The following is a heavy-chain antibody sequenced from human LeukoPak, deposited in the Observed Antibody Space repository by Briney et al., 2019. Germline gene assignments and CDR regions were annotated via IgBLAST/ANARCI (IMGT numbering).Heavy chain of an antibody. Sequence: ASVKVSCKASGYTFTSYYMHWVRQAPGQGLEWMGIINPSGGSTSYAQKFQGRVTMTRDTSTSTVYMELSSLRSEDTAVYYCASCPPNDHSNSYFDYWGQGTLVTVSS. V-gene: IGHV1-46*01. CDR3: ASCPPNDHSNSYFDY. CDR2: INPSGGST. J-gene: IGHJ4*02. CDR1: GYTFTSYY. D-gene: IGHD4-11*01.